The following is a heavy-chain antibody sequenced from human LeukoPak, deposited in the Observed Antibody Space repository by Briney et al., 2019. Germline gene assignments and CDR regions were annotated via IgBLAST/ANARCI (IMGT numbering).Heavy chain of an antibody. CDR2: INHSGST. CDR1: GGSFSGYY. D-gene: IGHD1-1*01. V-gene: IGHV4-34*01. J-gene: IGHJ4*02. Sequence: KPSETLSLTCAVYGGSFSGYYWSWIRQPPGKGLEWIGEINHSGSTNYNPSLKSRVTISVDTSKNQFSLKRSSVTAADTAVYYCARGWRDWGQGTLVTVSS. CDR3: ARGWRD.